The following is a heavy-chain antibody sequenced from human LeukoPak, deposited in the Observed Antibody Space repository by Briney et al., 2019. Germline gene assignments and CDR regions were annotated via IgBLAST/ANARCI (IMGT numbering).Heavy chain of an antibody. Sequence: GESLKISCKGSGYSFTSYWIGWVRQMPGKGLERGGIIYPVDSDTRYSPSFQCQVTISADKSISTAYLQWSSLKASETAMYYCARHDSSSWYVYWGQGNLVSVSS. V-gene: IGHV5-51*01. D-gene: IGHD6-13*01. CDR1: GYSFTSYW. CDR2: IYPVDSDT. J-gene: IGHJ4*02. CDR3: ARHDSSSWYVY.